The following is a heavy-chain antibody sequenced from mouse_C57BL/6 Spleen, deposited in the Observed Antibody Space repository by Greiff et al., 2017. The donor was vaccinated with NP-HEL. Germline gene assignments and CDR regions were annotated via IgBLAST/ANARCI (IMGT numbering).Heavy chain of an antibody. CDR3: ALITTVVFDY. CDR1: GYTFTSYW. Sequence: QVQLQQPGAELVMPGASVKLSCKASGYTFTSYWMHWVKQRPGQGLEWIGEIDPSDSYTNYNQKFKGKSTLTVDKSSSPAYMQLSSLTSEDSAVYYCALITTVVFDYWAKAPLSQSPQ. V-gene: IGHV1-69*01. CDR2: IDPSDSYT. D-gene: IGHD1-1*01. J-gene: IGHJ2*01.